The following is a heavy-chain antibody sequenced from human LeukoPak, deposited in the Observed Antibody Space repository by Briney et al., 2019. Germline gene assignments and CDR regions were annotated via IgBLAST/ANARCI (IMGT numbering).Heavy chain of an antibody. CDR1: GFTFSTYG. D-gene: IGHD5-12*01. J-gene: IGHJ5*02. CDR2: ISNDGSNK. CDR3: ARSDVDMAA. V-gene: IGHV3-30*03. Sequence: GGSLRLSCAASGFTFSTYGMHWVRQAPGKGLEWVAVISNDGSNKLYADSVKGRFTISRDNSKNTLYLQMNSLRAENTAVYYCARSDVDMAAWGQGTLVTVSS.